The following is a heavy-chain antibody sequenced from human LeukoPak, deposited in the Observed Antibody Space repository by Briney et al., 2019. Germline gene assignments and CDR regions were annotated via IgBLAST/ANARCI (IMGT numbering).Heavy chain of an antibody. CDR3: AGEYDSSGYYAFFDY. D-gene: IGHD3-22*01. Sequence: SETLSLTCTVSGGSINNYYWSWIRQSPGKGLEWIGYVYSSGSTHYNPSLRGRVTISIDTSNNQFSLKLNAVTAADTAVYYCAGEYDSSGYYAFFDYWGQGTLVSVSS. V-gene: IGHV4-59*01. CDR2: VYSSGST. CDR1: GGSINNYY. J-gene: IGHJ4*02.